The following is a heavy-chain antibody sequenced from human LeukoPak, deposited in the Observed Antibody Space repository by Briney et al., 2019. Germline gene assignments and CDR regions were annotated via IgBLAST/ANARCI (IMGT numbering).Heavy chain of an antibody. J-gene: IGHJ6*03. Sequence: SETLSLTCTVSGGSISSSSYYWGWIRQPPGKGLEWIGSIYYSGSTYYNPSLKSRVTMSVDTTKNQFPLKLSSVTAADTAVYYCARGTGNYYYYYYMDVWGKGTTVTVSS. V-gene: IGHV4-39*06. CDR2: IYYSGST. CDR1: GGSISSSSYY. CDR3: ARGTGNYYYYYYMDV. D-gene: IGHD1-1*01.